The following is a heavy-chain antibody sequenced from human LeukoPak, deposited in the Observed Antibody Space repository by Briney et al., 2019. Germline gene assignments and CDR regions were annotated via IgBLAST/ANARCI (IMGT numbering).Heavy chain of an antibody. CDR2: ISGSGGST. CDR1: GFTFSSYA. Sequence: TGGSLRLPCAASGFTFSSYAMSWVRQAPGKGLEWVSAISGSGGSTYYADSVKGRFTISRDNSKNTLYLQMNSLRAEDTAVYYCAKVMDRYYYDSSGYYFDYWGQGTLVTVSS. D-gene: IGHD3-22*01. V-gene: IGHV3-23*01. J-gene: IGHJ4*02. CDR3: AKVMDRYYYDSSGYYFDY.